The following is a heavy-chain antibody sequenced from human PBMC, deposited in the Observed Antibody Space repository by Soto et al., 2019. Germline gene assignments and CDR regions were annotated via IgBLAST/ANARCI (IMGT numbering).Heavy chain of an antibody. CDR3: AWVCNDSTSMDV. V-gene: IGHV4-4*02. Sequence: SETLSLTCAVSSGSISNDNWWNWVRQPPGKGLEWIGEIYRSGSTNYNPSLKRRVTISLDKSTNQFSLQLSSVTAADTAVYYCAWVCNDSTSMDVYGQGTTVPVSS. D-gene: IGHD2-2*01. J-gene: IGHJ6*02. CDR2: IYRSGST. CDR1: SGSISNDNW.